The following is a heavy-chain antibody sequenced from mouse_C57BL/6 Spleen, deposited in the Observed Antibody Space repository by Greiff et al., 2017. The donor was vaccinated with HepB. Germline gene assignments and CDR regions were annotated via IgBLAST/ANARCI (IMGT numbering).Heavy chain of an antibody. CDR1: GFTFSDYY. V-gene: IGHV5-16*01. CDR3: ARVPISHVVYFDY. CDR2: INYDGSST. J-gene: IGHJ2*01. Sequence: EVHLVESEGGLVQPGSSMKLSCTASGFTFSDYYMAWVRQVPEKGLEWVANINYDGSSTYYLDSLKSRFIISRDNAKNILYLQMSSLKSEDTATYYCARVPISHVVYFDYWGQGTTLTVSS. D-gene: IGHD1-1*01.